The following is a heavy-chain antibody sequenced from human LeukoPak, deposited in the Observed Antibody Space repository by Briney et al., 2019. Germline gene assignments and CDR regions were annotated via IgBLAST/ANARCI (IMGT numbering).Heavy chain of an antibody. J-gene: IGHJ4*02. Sequence: PGGSLRLTCAASGFTFGTYVMYWVRQAPGKGLEYISAIDSNGGTTYYAKSVKGRFTISRDNSKNTLFLQMGSLRDEDRAVYYCARAYGGLFDNRGQGTLVSVSS. D-gene: IGHD4-23*01. CDR3: ARAYGGLFDN. V-gene: IGHV3-64*01. CDR2: IDSNGGTT. CDR1: GFTFGTYV.